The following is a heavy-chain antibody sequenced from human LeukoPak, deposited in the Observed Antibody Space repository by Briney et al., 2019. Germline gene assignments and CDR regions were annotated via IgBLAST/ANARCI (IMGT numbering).Heavy chain of an antibody. Sequence: ASVKVSCKAPGYTFTSYGISWARQAPGQGLEWMGWISAYNGNTNYAQKLQGRVTMTTDTSTSTAYMELRSLRSDDTAVYYCARLPYYYDSSGYSGRLFDYWGQGTLVTVSS. J-gene: IGHJ4*02. CDR1: GYTFTSYG. V-gene: IGHV1-18*01. CDR3: ARLPYYYDSSGYSGRLFDY. D-gene: IGHD3-22*01. CDR2: ISAYNGNT.